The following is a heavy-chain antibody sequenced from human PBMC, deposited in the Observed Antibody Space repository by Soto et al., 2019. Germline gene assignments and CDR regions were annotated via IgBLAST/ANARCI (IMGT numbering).Heavy chain of an antibody. J-gene: IGHJ6*02. V-gene: IGHV2-70*01. CDR3: ARIEAYGMDF. Sequence: XGPTLGIPPQTLTLTCTFSGFSLSTSGMCVSCIRQPPGKALEWLALIDCDDDKYYSTSLKTRLTISKDTSKNQVVLTMTNMDPVDTATYYCARIEAYGMDFWGQGTTVTVPS. CDR2: IDCDDDK. CDR1: GFSLSTSGMC.